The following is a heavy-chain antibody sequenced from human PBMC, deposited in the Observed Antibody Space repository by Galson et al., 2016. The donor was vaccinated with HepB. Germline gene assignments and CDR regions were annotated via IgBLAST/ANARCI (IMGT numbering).Heavy chain of an antibody. CDR1: GGTFSSYG. V-gene: IGHV1-69*13. J-gene: IGHJ5*02. CDR3: ARNTIFGVSRGGWFDP. D-gene: IGHD3-3*01. Sequence: SVKVSCKASGGTFSSYGIVWVRQAPGQGLEWMGGISPIFGTTNYAQKFQGRVTITADESTTTAYMELSSLRSEDTAVYYGARNTIFGVSRGGWFDPWGQGTLVTVSS. CDR2: ISPIFGTT.